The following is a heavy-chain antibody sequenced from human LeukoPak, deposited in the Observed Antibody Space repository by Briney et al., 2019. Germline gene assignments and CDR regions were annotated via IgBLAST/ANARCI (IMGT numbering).Heavy chain of an antibody. CDR2: ININAGNP. CDR1: GYTVTSYA. CDR3: ARVLGVATKMDV. J-gene: IGHJ6*04. Sequence: ASVKVTCKAAGYTVTSYAMIGVPQAPGQGLEGRGWININAGNPAYAQGFTGCLVVSLDTSVSTAYLQISSLKAEDTAVYYCARVLGVATKMDVWGKGTTVTVSS. V-gene: IGHV7-4-1*02. D-gene: IGHD5-12*01.